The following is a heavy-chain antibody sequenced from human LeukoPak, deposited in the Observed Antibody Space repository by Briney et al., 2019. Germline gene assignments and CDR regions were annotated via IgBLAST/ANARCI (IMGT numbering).Heavy chain of an antibody. D-gene: IGHD5-12*01. J-gene: IGHJ4*02. V-gene: IGHV1-2*02. Sequence: GASVKVSCKASGYTFTGYYIHWVRQAPGQGLEWMAFINPDSGDSYSAPKFQGRVTMTRDTSISTASMEVSWLTSDDTAVYYCSTGVATAFTYWGQGTLVIVSS. CDR2: INPDSGDS. CDR1: GYTFTGYY. CDR3: STGVATAFTY.